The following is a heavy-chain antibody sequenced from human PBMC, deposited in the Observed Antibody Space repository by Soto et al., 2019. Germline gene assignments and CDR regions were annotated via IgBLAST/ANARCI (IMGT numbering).Heavy chain of an antibody. D-gene: IGHD1-1*01. J-gene: IGHJ3*02. V-gene: IGHV4-34*01. Sequence: QVQLQQWGAGLLKPSETLSLTCAVYGGFVSSGSYYWSWIRQPPGKGLEWIGEMSHSGGTHFNASLKSRVTISVDTSKTQFSLKMSSVTAADTALYYCARVERGTATTVVDAFDIWGPGTMVTVSS. CDR1: GGFVSSGSYY. CDR3: ARVERGTATTVVDAFDI. CDR2: MSHSGGT.